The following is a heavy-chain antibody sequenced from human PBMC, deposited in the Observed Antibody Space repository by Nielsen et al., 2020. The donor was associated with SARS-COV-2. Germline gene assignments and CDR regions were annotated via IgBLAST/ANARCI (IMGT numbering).Heavy chain of an antibody. V-gene: IGHV4-61*01. CDR3: ARGGIAAASVDY. Sequence: SETLSLTCTVSGVSVSSGSYFWSWIRQPPGKRLEWIGYMFYIGTANYNPSLQSRVNISADTSKNQFSLNLSSVTAADMAVYYCARGGIAAASVDYWGQGSLVTVSS. D-gene: IGHD6-13*01. CDR1: GVSVSSGSYF. J-gene: IGHJ4*02. CDR2: MFYIGTA.